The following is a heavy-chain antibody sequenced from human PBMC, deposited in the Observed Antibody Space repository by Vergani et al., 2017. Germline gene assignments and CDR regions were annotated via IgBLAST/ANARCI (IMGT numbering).Heavy chain of an antibody. V-gene: IGHV4-59*10. CDR3: ARGIDCSGGSCYSQWFDP. J-gene: IGHJ5*02. Sequence: QVQLQQWGAGLLKPSETLSLTCAVYGGSFSGYYWSWIRQPAGKGLEWIGRIYTSGSTNYNPSLKSRVTISVDTSKNQFSLKLSSVTAADTAVYYCARGIDCSGGSCYSQWFDPWGQGTLVTVSS. D-gene: IGHD2-15*01. CDR2: IYTSGST. CDR1: GGSFSGYY.